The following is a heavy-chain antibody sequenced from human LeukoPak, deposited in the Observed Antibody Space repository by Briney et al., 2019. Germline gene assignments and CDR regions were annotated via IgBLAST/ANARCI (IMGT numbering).Heavy chain of an antibody. CDR3: SRGGYIYGGHNWFDP. D-gene: IGHD5-18*01. CDR1: GVSISSYY. Sequence: SQTLSLTCTVSGVSISSYYWSWIRQPPGKGLEWIGYISNSGSTNYNPSLKSRVTISVDTSKNQFSLRLSSVTAADTAVYYCSRGGYIYGGHNWFDPWGQGTLVTVSS. J-gene: IGHJ5*02. V-gene: IGHV4-59*01. CDR2: ISNSGST.